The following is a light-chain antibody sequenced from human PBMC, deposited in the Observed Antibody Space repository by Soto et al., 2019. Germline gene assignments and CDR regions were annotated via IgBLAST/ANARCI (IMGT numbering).Light chain of an antibody. CDR2: EVS. CDR1: SSDIGTYNY. CDR3: SSYTTIKTVV. Sequence: QSALTQPASVSGSPGQSITISCTGTSSDIGTYNYVSWFQHHPGKAPELIIFEVSNRPSGISDRFSGFKSANTAYLTISGVQPEDEADYHCSSYTTIKTVVFGGGTKLTVL. V-gene: IGLV2-14*01. J-gene: IGLJ2*01.